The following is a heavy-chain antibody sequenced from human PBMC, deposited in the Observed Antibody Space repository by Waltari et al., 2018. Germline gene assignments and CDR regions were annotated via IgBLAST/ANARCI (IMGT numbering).Heavy chain of an antibody. Sequence: QVQLVESGGGVVQPGRSLRLSCAASGFTFSSYAMPWVRQAPGKGLEWLAVISYDGSNKYYADSVKGRFTISRDNSKNTLYLQMNSLRAEDTAVYYCARDASGSYFPFFDYWGQGTLVTVSS. CDR3: ARDASGSYFPFFDY. J-gene: IGHJ4*02. D-gene: IGHD1-26*01. CDR2: ISYDGSNK. CDR1: GFTFSSYA. V-gene: IGHV3-30-3*01.